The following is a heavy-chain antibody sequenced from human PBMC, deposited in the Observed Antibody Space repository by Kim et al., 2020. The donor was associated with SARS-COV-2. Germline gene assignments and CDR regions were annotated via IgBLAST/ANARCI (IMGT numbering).Heavy chain of an antibody. CDR2: T. Sequence: TYYADSVKGRVTISSDKSKNMLYLHMNSLRVEDTAVYYCAKGVTNGGFDYWGQGTQVTVSS. J-gene: IGHJ4*02. D-gene: IGHD2-8*01. CDR3: AKGVTNGGFDY. V-gene: IGHV3-23*01.